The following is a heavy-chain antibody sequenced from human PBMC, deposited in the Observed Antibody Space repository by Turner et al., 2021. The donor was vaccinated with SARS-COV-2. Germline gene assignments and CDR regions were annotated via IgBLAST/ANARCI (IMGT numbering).Heavy chain of an antibody. D-gene: IGHD5-18*01. CDR1: GYTFTGYY. J-gene: IGHJ4*02. V-gene: IGHV1-2*02. CDR3: ATDSYGTL. CDR2: INPNSGGT. Sequence: GYTFTGYYMHWVRQATGQGLEWMGWINPNSGGTNYAQKFQGRVTMSRDTSISTAYMELSRLRSDDTAVYYCATDSYGTLWGQGTLVTVSS.